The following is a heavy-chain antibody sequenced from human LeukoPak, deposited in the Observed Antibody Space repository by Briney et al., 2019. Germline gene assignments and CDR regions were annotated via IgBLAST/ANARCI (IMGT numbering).Heavy chain of an antibody. D-gene: IGHD3-9*01. Sequence: SETLSLTCTVSGGSISSYYWSWIRQPPGKGLEWIGYIYYSGSTNYNPSLKSRVTISVDASKNQFSPKLSSVTAADTAVYYCARSGLLTGYLSSFDYWGQGTLVTVSS. J-gene: IGHJ4*02. CDR2: IYYSGST. CDR1: GGSISSYY. CDR3: ARSGLLTGYLSSFDY. V-gene: IGHV4-59*08.